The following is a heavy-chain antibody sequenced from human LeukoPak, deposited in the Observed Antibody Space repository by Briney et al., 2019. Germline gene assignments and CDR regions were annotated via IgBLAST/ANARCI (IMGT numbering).Heavy chain of an antibody. Sequence: GESLKISCKGSGYSFTSYWIAWVRQMPGKGLEWMGIIYPGDSDTRYSPSFQGQVTISADKSISTAYLQWSSLKASDTAMYYCARGGYSSHYYYYMDVWGKGTTVTVSS. CDR3: ARGGYSSHYYYYMDV. CDR2: IYPGDSDT. V-gene: IGHV5-51*01. J-gene: IGHJ6*03. D-gene: IGHD4-11*01. CDR1: GYSFTSYW.